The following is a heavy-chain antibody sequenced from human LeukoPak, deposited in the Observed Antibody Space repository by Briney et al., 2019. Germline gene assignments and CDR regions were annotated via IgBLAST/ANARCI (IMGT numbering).Heavy chain of an antibody. CDR3: ARVGDRSGNGYSH. J-gene: IGHJ4*02. CDR1: GFTFTSYN. CDR2: ISRSGGNT. Sequence: GGSLRLSCAASGFTFTSYNMNWVRQAPGKGLEFVSAISRSGGNTYYANSVKGRFTISRDTSKNTLYLQVGSLRVEDMAVYYCARVGDRSGNGYSHWGQGTLVTVSS. V-gene: IGHV3-64*01. D-gene: IGHD2-2*03.